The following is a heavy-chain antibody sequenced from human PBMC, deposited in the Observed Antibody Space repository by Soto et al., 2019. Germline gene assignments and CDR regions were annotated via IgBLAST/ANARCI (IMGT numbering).Heavy chain of an antibody. Sequence: EVQLVESGGGLVKPGGSLRLSCAASGFTFSTYSMNWVRQAPGKGLEWVSCISSRSTYIYYADSVRGRFTISRDNAKTSRYLQMNSLRADDTAVYSCARMGQQLVPACFDLWGRGTLVTVSS. CDR2: ISSRSTYI. CDR1: GFTFSTYS. CDR3: ARMGQQLVPACFDL. D-gene: IGHD6-13*01. V-gene: IGHV3-21*01. J-gene: IGHJ2*01.